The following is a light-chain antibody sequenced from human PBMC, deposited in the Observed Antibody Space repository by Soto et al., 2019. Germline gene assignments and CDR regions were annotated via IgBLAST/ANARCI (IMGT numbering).Light chain of an antibody. CDR2: DVS. V-gene: IGLV2-14*01. CDR1: SSDVGGYNY. J-gene: IGLJ2*01. Sequence: QSVLTQPASVSGSPGQSITISCTGTSSDVGGYNYVSWYQQHPGKAPKLMIYDVSNRPSGVSNRFSGSKSGNMASLTISGLQAEDEADYYCSSYTSSSLLFGGGTKLTVL. CDR3: SSYTSSSLL.